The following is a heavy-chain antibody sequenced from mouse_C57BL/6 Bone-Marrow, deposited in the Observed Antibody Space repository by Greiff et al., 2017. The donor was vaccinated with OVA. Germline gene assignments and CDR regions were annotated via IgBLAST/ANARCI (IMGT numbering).Heavy chain of an antibody. CDR3: ARRGCYYAMDY. CDR2: ISDGGSYT. J-gene: IGHJ4*01. V-gene: IGHV5-4*03. Sequence: EVKLVESGGGLVKPGGSLKLSCAASGFTFSSYAMSWVRQTPEKRLEWVATISDGGSYTYYPDNVKGRFTISRDNAKNNLYLQMSHLKSEDTAMYYCARRGCYYAMDYWGQGTSVTVSS. CDR1: GFTFSSYA.